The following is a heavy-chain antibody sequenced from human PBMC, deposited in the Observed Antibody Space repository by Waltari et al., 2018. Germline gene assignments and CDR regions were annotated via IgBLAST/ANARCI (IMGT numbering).Heavy chain of an antibody. D-gene: IGHD2-8*01. J-gene: IGHJ6*02. V-gene: IGHV1-2*02. CDR1: GYTFTGYY. CDR2: INPNSGGT. Sequence: QVQLVQSGAEVKKPGASVEVSCKASGYTFTGYYMHWVRQAPGQGLEWMGWINPNSGGTNYAQKFQGRVTMTRDTSISTAYMELSRLRSDDTAVYYCARIYNGVSQLRGMDVWGQGTTVTVSS. CDR3: ARIYNGVSQLRGMDV.